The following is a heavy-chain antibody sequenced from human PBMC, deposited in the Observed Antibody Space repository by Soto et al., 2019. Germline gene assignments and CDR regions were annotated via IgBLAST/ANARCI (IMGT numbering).Heavy chain of an antibody. J-gene: IGHJ5*02. CDR2: IKEDGNEK. V-gene: IGHV3-7*01. CDR3: ARTSKP. Sequence: EVLLVESGGGLVQPGGSLSLSCVVSGVTLSGNWMSWVRQAPGKGLEWVADIKEDGNEKYYVDSVRGRFTVSRDNATNSVHLQMSSLRVEDTAVYYCARTSKPWGQRTLVTVSS. CDR1: GVTLSGNW.